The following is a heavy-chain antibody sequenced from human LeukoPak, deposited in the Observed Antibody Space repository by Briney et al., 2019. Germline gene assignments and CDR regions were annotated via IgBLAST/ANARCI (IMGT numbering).Heavy chain of an antibody. CDR1: GFAFSSQD. Sequence: PGGSLRLSCAASGFAFSSQDMGWVRQAPGKGLEWVSAISDSGDRTYYVDSVKGRFTISRDNSKNPLYLQMNSLRADDTAVYYCAKDARRSSGWYFFDHWGQGTLVTVSS. D-gene: IGHD6-19*01. J-gene: IGHJ4*02. CDR2: ISDSGDRT. CDR3: AKDARRSSGWYFFDH. V-gene: IGHV3-23*01.